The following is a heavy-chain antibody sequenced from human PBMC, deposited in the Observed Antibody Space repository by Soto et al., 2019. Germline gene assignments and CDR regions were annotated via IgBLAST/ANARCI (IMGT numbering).Heavy chain of an antibody. D-gene: IGHD3-16*02. CDR3: ATPRPGSHCYSF. CDR2: IKSKADGSTK. V-gene: IGHV3-15*01. Sequence: PGGALRLFSAPAGITVCHVWMTWIRQAPGKGLEWVGRIKSKADGSTKEDGTPVNDRVIISRDDSKNTVDLQMHPLRTEATAFYYCATPRPGSHCYSFWGHVPLVTVAS. J-gene: IGHJ4*01. CDR1: GITVCHVW.